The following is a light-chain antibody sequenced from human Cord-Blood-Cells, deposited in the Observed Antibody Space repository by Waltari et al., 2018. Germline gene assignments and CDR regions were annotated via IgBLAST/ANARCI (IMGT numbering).Light chain of an antibody. CDR2: WAS. J-gene: IGKJ3*01. CDR1: QSVLYSSNNKNY. Sequence: DIVMTQSPDSLAVSLGERATINCKSSQSVLYSSNNKNYLAWYQQKPGQPPKLLIYWASTRESGVPDRFCGSGSETDFTLTISSLQAEDVAVYYCQQYYSTPFTFGPGTKVDIK. V-gene: IGKV4-1*01. CDR3: QQYYSTPFT.